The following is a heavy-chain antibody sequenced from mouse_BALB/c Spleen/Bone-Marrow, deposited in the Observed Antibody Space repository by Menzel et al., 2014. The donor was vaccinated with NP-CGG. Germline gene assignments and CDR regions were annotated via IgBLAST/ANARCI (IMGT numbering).Heavy chain of an antibody. CDR3: ALYYDYDVGY. V-gene: IGHV14-3*02. J-gene: IGHJ2*01. D-gene: IGHD2-4*01. CDR1: GFNIKDTY. CDR2: IDPANGNT. Sequence: EVKLMESGAELVKPGASVKLSCTASGFNIKDTYMHWVKQRPEQGLEWIGGIDPANGNTKYDPKFQGKATITADTSSNTAYLQLSSLTSEDTAVYYCALYYDYDVGYWGQGTTLTVSS.